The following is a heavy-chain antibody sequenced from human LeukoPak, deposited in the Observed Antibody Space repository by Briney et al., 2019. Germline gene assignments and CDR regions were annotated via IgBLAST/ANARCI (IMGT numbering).Heavy chain of an antibody. Sequence: GGSLRLSCAASGFTFSSYAMSWVRQAPGKGLEWVSAISGSGGSTYYADSVKGRFTISRDNSKNTLYLQMNSLRAEDTAVYYCAKDVKYYYDSSGYYDYRGQGTLVTVSS. CDR1: GFTFSSYA. CDR2: ISGSGGST. V-gene: IGHV3-23*01. J-gene: IGHJ4*02. D-gene: IGHD3-22*01. CDR3: AKDVKYYYDSSGYYDY.